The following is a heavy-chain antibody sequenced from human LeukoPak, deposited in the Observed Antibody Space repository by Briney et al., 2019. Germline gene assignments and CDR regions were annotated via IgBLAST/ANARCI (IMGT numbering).Heavy chain of an antibody. CDR3: AREGFDP. V-gene: IGHV4-34*01. J-gene: IGHJ5*02. CDR1: GGSFSGYY. CDR2: IYHSGST. Sequence: SETLSLTCAVYGGSFSGYYWGWIRQPPGKGLEWIGEIYHSGSTNYNPSLKRRVTISVDKSKNQFPLKLSSVTAADTAVYYCAREGFDPWGQGTLVTVSS.